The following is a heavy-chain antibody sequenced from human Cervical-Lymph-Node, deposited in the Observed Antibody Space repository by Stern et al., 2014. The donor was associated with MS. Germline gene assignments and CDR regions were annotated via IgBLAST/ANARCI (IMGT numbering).Heavy chain of an antibody. Sequence: VQLEESGAEVKKPGASVKVSCKASGYTFTGSYVHWVRQAPGHGLEWMGWINANSGPTKFAQKFQGRVTMTRHTSSRTAFMDLSSLRSDDTALYYCARNLGGNDDLLTAFDSWGQGTLVTVSS. CDR3: ARNLGGNDDLLTAFDS. CDR2: INANSGPT. CDR1: GYTFTGSY. D-gene: IGHD3-9*01. V-gene: IGHV1-2*02. J-gene: IGHJ5*01.